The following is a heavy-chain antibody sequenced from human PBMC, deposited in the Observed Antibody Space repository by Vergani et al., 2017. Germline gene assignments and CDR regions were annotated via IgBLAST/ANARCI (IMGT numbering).Heavy chain of an antibody. Sequence: EVQLVESGGGLIQPGGSLRLSCAASGFTVSSNYMSWVRQAPGKGLEWVSVIYSGGSTYYADSVKGRFTISRDNSKNTLYLQINSLRAEDTAVYYCARDGGIVGATGSYYWGQGTLVTVSS. CDR2: IYSGGST. CDR1: GFTVSSNY. V-gene: IGHV3-53*01. D-gene: IGHD1-26*01. CDR3: ARDGGIVGATGSYY. J-gene: IGHJ4*02.